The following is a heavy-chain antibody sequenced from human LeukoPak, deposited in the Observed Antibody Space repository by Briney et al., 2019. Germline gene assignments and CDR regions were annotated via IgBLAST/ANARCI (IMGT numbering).Heavy chain of an antibody. Sequence: ASVKVSCKASGYTFTGYYMYWVRQAPGQGLEWMGRINPNSGGTNYAQKFQGRVTMTRDTSISTAYMELSRLRSDDTAVYYCARDDPTTGFDYWGQGTLVTVSS. D-gene: IGHD1-14*01. CDR3: ARDDPTTGFDY. J-gene: IGHJ4*02. CDR2: INPNSGGT. V-gene: IGHV1-2*06. CDR1: GYTFTGYY.